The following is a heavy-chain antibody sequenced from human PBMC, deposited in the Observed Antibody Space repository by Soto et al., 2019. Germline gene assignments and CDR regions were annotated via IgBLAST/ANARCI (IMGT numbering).Heavy chain of an antibody. CDR3: AKRKYCPSTTCFDY. Sequence: PGGSLRLSCAASGFAFSDYAMHWVRQAPGKGLEWVAVIWHDGSKKYYVDSVKGRFTISRDNSKNTLYLQMSSLRAEDTAIYYCAKRKYCPSTTCFDYWGQGT. J-gene: IGHJ4*02. CDR1: GFAFSDYA. V-gene: IGHV3-33*06. D-gene: IGHD2-2*01. CDR2: IWHDGSKK.